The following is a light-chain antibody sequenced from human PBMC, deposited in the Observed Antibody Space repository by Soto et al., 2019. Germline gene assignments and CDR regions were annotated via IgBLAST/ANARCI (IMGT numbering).Light chain of an antibody. V-gene: IGKV3-20*01. CDR2: GAS. Sequence: EIVLTQSPGTLSLSTGERATLSCRASQSVSTSYLAWYQQKPGQAPRLLIYGASSRATGIPDRFSGSGSGTDFTLTTGGLEPEDFAVYCCYQYRSAAWTFGQGTNFEIK. J-gene: IGKJ1*01. CDR1: QSVSTSY. CDR3: YQYRSAAWT.